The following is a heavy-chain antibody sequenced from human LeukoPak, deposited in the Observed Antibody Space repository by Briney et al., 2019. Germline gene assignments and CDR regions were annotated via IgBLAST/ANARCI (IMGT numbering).Heavy chain of an antibody. CDR2: IYYSGST. Sequence: SETLSLTCTVSGGSISSYYWSWIRQPPGKGLEWIGYIYYSGSTKYNPSLKSRVTISIDTSKNQFSPKLSSVTAADTAVNYCARYYCSGGSCSFDFWGQGTLVTVSS. D-gene: IGHD2-15*01. V-gene: IGHV4-59*01. CDR3: ARYYCSGGSCSFDF. CDR1: GGSISSYY. J-gene: IGHJ4*02.